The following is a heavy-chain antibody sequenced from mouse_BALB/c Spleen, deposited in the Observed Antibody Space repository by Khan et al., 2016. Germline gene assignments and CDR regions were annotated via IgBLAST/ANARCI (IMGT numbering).Heavy chain of an antibody. CDR3: ARYRNYYGSSRYFEG. CDR2: INTYSGES. Sequence: QIQLVQSGPELKKPGKTVKIYCKASGYTFTNHGMNWAKQAPGKGLKWMGWINTYSGESTYADDFKRRFAFSLGTSPNTAYLQINNPKNEDTATYCSARYRNYYGSSRYFEGGGAGTTVTVSS. V-gene: IGHV9-3-1*01. J-gene: IGHJ1*01. D-gene: IGHD1-1*01. CDR1: GYTFTNHG.